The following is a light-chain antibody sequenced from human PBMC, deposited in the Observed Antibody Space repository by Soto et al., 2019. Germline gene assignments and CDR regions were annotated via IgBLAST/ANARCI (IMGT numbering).Light chain of an antibody. V-gene: IGKV3-11*01. Sequence: EIVLTQSPATLSLSPGERATVSCRASQSVSSYLAWYQQKPGQAPRLLIYDASTRATGIPARFSGSGSGTDFTLTTSSLEPEDFAVYYCQQRSSWPLTFGQGTKVEIK. CDR1: QSVSSY. J-gene: IGKJ1*01. CDR3: QQRSSWPLT. CDR2: DAS.